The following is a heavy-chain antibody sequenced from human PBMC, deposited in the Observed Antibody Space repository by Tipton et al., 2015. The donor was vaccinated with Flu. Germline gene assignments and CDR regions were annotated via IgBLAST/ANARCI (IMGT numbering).Heavy chain of an antibody. CDR1: GDSIGSDYY. V-gene: IGHV4-38-2*01. J-gene: IGHJ2*01. D-gene: IGHD4-17*01. CDR2: IHKTGST. CDR3: ARMEWTVTTPRYFDL. Sequence: TLSLTCSVSGDSIGSDYYWAWIRQPPGKGLEWIGNIHKTGSTYFNPSLKSRVTISMDTSKNQFSLKLSSMTAADTAVYYCARMEWTVTTPRYFDLWGRGTLVTVSS.